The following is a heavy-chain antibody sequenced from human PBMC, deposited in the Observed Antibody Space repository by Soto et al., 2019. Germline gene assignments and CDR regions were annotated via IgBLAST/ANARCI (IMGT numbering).Heavy chain of an antibody. CDR3: ARDVSKTTIGVVDF. V-gene: IGHV3-11*01. D-gene: IGHD3-3*01. CDR1: GFTFGDYY. Sequence: ESEGGLVKPGQSLSLSCATSGFTFGDYYMAWIRQAPGKGLEWVGYINNGGDIVHYSDSVKGHFRISRDNTKNSLFLQMTSLRAEHTATYYCARDVSKTTIGVVDFWGQGAPVTVSS. J-gene: IGHJ4*02. CDR2: INNGGDIV.